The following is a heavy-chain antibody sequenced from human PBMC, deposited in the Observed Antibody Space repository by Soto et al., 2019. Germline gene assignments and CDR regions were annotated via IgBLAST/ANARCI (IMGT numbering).Heavy chain of an antibody. D-gene: IGHD6-6*01. CDR1: GGSISSSSYY. J-gene: IGHJ4*02. V-gene: IGHV4-39*01. CDR3: ARNPRTSRSYFDY. Sequence: ETLSLTCTVSGGSISSSSYYWGWIRQPPGKGLEWIGSIYYSGSTYYNPSPKSRVTISVDTSTNQFSLKLSSVSAADTAVYYCARNPRTSRSYFDYWGQGTLVTVSS. CDR2: IYYSGST.